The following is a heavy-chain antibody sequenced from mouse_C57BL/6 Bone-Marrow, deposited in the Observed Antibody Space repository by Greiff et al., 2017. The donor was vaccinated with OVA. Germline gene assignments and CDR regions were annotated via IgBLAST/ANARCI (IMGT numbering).Heavy chain of an antibody. V-gene: IGHV7-3*01. CDR1: GFTFTDYY. J-gene: IGHJ2*01. CDR3: ARYLVVVDY. CDR2: IRNKANGYTT. Sequence: EVMLVESGGGLVQPGGSLSLSCAASGFTFTDYYMSWVRQPPGKALEWLGFIRNKANGYTTEYSASVKGRFTISRDNSQSILYLQMNALRAEDSATYYCARYLVVVDYWGQGTTLTVSS. D-gene: IGHD1-1*01.